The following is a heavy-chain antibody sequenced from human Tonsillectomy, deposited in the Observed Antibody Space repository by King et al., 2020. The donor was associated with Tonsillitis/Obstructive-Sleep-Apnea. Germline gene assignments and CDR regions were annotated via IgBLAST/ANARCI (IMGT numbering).Heavy chain of an antibody. J-gene: IGHJ5*02. V-gene: IGHV3-7*02. CDR1: GFTFSTYW. CDR2: IKQDGSEK. D-gene: IGHD6-13*01. CDR3: IGGHSRWSNP. Sequence: QLVQSGGGLVQPGGSLRLSCAASGFTFSTYWMGWVRQAPGKGLEWVANIKQDGSEKHYVDSVKGRFTISRDNAKNSLYLQMNSLRADDMAMYYCIGGHSRWSNPWGQGTLVTVSS.